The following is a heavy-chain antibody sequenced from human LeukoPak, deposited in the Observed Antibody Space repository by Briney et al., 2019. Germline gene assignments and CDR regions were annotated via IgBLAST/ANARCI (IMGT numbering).Heavy chain of an antibody. D-gene: IGHD1-14*01. CDR1: GYTFTSYD. CDR2: MNPNSGNT. CDR3: ASNHQGLDY. J-gene: IGHJ4*02. Sequence: ASLKVSCKASGYTFTSYDINWGRQATGQGLEWMGWMNPNSGNTGYAQKFQRSVNMTRNTSISTAYMELSSLRSEDTAVYYCASNHQGLDYWGQGTLVTVSS. V-gene: IGHV1-8*01.